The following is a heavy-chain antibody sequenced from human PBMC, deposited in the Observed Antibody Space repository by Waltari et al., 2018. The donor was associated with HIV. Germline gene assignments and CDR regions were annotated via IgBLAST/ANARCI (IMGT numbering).Heavy chain of an antibody. CDR3: ARDGSDFWSVYYGMDF. Sequence: EVELEEFGGGLVQPGESLKISCKAFGFTFSDYWMSCVRRAPGKGLRWVANIKPDGSANNYLGSGKARFTISRDNTKNFLFLQMDRLRADDTATYYCARDGSDFWSVYYGMDFWGQGTTVTVSS. V-gene: IGHV3-7*01. CDR2: IKPDGSAN. J-gene: IGHJ6*02. CDR1: GFTFSDYW. D-gene: IGHD3-3*01.